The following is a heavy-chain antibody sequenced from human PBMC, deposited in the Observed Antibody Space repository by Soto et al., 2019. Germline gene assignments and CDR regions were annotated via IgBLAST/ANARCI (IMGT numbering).Heavy chain of an antibody. CDR1: GYTFTSYD. CDR3: ASWTLLQYDSSGYYLVAAFDI. D-gene: IGHD3-22*01. Sequence: AAVKVSCKASGYTFTSYDINWVRQATGQGLEWMGWMNPNSGNTGYAQKFQGRVTMTRNTSISTAYMELSSLRSEDTAVYYCASWTLLQYDSSGYYLVAAFDIWGQGTMVTVSS. CDR2: MNPNSGNT. J-gene: IGHJ3*02. V-gene: IGHV1-8*01.